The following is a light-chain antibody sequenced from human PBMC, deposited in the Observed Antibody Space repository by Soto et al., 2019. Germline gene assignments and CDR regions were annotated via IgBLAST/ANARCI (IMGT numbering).Light chain of an antibody. V-gene: IGLV7-46*01. CDR2: DTA. Sequence: QAVVTQEPSLTVSPGGTVTLTCGSTTGAVTTGHYAYWFQQKPGQAPRPLIYDTANKFSWTPVRFSGSFLGGKAALTLSGAQPEDEADYYSLLSYRCDYVFGLGTKVTV. CDR3: LLSYRCDYV. CDR1: TGAVTTGHY. J-gene: IGLJ1*01.